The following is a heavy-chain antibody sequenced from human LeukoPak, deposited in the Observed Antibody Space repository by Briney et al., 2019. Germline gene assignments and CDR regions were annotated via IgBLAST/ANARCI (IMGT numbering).Heavy chain of an antibody. V-gene: IGHV3-74*01. CDR1: GFTFSSYW. Sequence: GGSLRLSCAASGFTFSSYWMHWLRQAPGKGLVWVSRINSDGSSTSYADSVKGRFTISRDNAKNTLYLQMNSLRAEDTAVYYCARPNYDFWSGYNYYFDYWGQGTLVTVSS. J-gene: IGHJ4*02. CDR3: ARPNYDFWSGYNYYFDY. CDR2: INSDGSST. D-gene: IGHD3-3*01.